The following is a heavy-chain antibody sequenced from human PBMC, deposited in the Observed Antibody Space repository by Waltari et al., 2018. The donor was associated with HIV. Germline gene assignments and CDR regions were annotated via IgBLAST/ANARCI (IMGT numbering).Heavy chain of an antibody. CDR3: ARALGRGYCSSTSCFFDY. CDR1: GYTLTSYD. CDR2: MNPNSSNT. V-gene: IGHV1-8*01. J-gene: IGHJ4*02. Sequence: QVQLVQSGAEVKKPGASVKVSCKASGYTLTSYDINWVRQATGQGLEWMGRMNPNSSNTGYAQKFQGRVTMTRDTSISTAYMELSSLRSDDTAVYYCARALGRGYCSSTSCFFDYWGQGPLVTASS. D-gene: IGHD2-2*01.